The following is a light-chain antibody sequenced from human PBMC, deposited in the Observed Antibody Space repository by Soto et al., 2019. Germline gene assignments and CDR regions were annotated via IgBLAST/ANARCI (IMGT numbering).Light chain of an antibody. Sequence: DIQMTQSPSTLSASVGDRVPITCWASQSISRWLAWYQQKPGKVPKLLLNKASNIESGVPSRFSGSGFETEFTLTISSLQPEDYATYYCQEFETYTFGQGTNV. J-gene: IGKJ1*01. CDR2: KAS. V-gene: IGKV1-5*03. CDR1: QSISRW. CDR3: QEFETYT.